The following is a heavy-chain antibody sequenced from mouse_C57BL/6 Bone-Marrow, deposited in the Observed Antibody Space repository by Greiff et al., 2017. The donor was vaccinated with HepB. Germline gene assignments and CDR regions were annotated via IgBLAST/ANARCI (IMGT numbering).Heavy chain of an antibody. CDR1: GFNIKDYY. CDR3: ARTVVAFYWYFDV. Sequence: VQRVESGAELVKPGASVKLSCTASGFNIKDYYMHWVKQRTEQGLEWIGRIDPEDGETKYAPKFQGKATITADTSSNTAYLQLSSLTSEDTAVYYCARTVVAFYWYFDVWGTGTTVTVSS. CDR2: IDPEDGET. V-gene: IGHV14-2*01. J-gene: IGHJ1*03. D-gene: IGHD1-1*01.